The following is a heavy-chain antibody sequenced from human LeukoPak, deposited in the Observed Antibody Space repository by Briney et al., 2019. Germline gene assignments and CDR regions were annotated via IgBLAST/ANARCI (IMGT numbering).Heavy chain of an antibody. CDR1: GGTFSSYA. CDR3: ARGSPTGGFWDY. J-gene: IGHJ4*02. D-gene: IGHD3-16*01. CDR2: IIPIFGTA. Sequence: SVKVSCKASGGTFSSYAISWVRQAPGQGLEWMGGIIPIFGTANYAQKFQGRVTITTDESTSTAYMELSSLRSEDTAVYCCARGSPTGGFWDYWGQGTLVTVSS. V-gene: IGHV1-69*05.